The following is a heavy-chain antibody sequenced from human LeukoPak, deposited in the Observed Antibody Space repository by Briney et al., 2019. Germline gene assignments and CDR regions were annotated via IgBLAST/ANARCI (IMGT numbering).Heavy chain of an antibody. CDR1: GFTFSSYG. CDR2: IRYDGSNK. V-gene: IGHV3-30*02. D-gene: IGHD3-10*01. CDR3: AKDGTRGIRFGKIPHYSDY. Sequence: GGSLRLSCAASGFTFSSYGMHWVRQAPGKGLEWVAFIRYDGSNKYFADSGKGRFTISTDSSKNTLYLQMNSLRVNDTAVYYCAKDGTRGIRFGKIPHYSDYWGQGTLVTVSS. J-gene: IGHJ4*02.